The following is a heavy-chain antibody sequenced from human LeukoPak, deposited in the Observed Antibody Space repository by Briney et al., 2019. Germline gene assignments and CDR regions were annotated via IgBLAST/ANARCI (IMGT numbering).Heavy chain of an antibody. V-gene: IGHV1-8*03. D-gene: IGHD1-26*01. Sequence: ASVKVSCKASGYTFTSYDINWVRQATGQGLEWMGWMNPNSGNTGYAQKFQGRVTITRNTSISTAYMELSSLRSEDTAVYYCARGGSGSYLEVSGYWGQGTLVPVSS. CDR2: MNPNSGNT. J-gene: IGHJ4*02. CDR3: ARGGSGSYLEVSGY. CDR1: GYTFTSYD.